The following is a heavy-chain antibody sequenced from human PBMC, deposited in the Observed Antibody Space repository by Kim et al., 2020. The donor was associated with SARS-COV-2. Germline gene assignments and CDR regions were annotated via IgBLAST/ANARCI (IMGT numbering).Heavy chain of an antibody. V-gene: IGHV3-48*04. J-gene: IGHJ4*02. CDR1: GFTFSSYS. CDR2: ISIRSSSTTI. Sequence: GGSLRLSCAASGFTFSSYSMNWVRQAPGKGLEWVSYISIRSSSTTIYYADSVKGRFTISRDNAKNSLYLQMNSLRAEDTAVYYCAREESGSYYRYWGQGTLVTVSS. D-gene: IGHD1-26*01. CDR3: AREESGSYYRY.